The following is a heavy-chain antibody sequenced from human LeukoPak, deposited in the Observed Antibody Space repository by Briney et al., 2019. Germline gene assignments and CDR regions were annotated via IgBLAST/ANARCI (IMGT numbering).Heavy chain of an antibody. J-gene: IGHJ6*02. Sequence: SETLSLTCTVPGGSISSSSYYWGWIRQPPGKGLEWIGSIYYSGSTYYNPSLKSRVTISVDTSKNQFSLKLSSVTAADTAVYYCARETLGLAVAGTKDYYYGMDVWGQGTTVTVSS. CDR3: ARETLGLAVAGTKDYYYGMDV. V-gene: IGHV4-39*07. CDR2: IYYSGST. D-gene: IGHD6-19*01. CDR1: GGSISSSSYY.